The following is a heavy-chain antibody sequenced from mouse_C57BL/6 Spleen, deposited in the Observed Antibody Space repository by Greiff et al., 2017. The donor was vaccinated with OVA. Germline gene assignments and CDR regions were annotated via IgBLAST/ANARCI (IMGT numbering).Heavy chain of an antibody. CDR2: INPSTGGT. D-gene: IGHD1-1*01. J-gene: IGHJ2*01. CDR1: GYSFTGYY. CDR3: ARNPLLQDYFDY. Sequence: VQLQQSGPELVKPGASVKISCKASGYSFTGYYMNWVKQSPEKSLEWIGEINPSTGGTTYNQKFKAKATLTVDKSSSTAYMQLKSLTSEDSAVYYCARNPLLQDYFDYWGQGTTLTVSS. V-gene: IGHV1-42*01.